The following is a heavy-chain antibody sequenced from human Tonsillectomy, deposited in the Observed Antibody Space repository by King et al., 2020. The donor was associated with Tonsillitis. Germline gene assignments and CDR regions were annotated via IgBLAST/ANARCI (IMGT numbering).Heavy chain of an antibody. Sequence: VQLVESGGGVVQPGKSLRLSCAASGFTFRSYVMHWVRQAPGKGLECVATISYDGSNKYYADSVKGRFTISSDNFNNTLYLQMNSLRAEYTAVYYCAKSRSRIESPFDYWGQGTLITVSS. CDR3: AKSRSRIESPFDY. J-gene: IGHJ4*02. CDR1: GFTFRSYV. V-gene: IGHV3-30*18. CDR2: ISYDGSNK. D-gene: IGHD6-13*01.